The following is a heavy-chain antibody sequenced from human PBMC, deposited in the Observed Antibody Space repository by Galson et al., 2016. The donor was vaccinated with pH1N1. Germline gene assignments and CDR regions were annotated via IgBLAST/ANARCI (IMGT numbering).Heavy chain of an antibody. V-gene: IGHV3-9*01. D-gene: IGHD1-26*01. CDR1: GFTFDNYA. J-gene: IGHJ4*02. CDR2: ISWNSGST. Sequence: SLRLSCAASGFTFDNYAMHWVRQSSGKGLEWVTGISWNSGSTGFADSVKGRFTISRDNAKNSLFLQMNSLRAEDTALYYCAKVGGFYYGTFDYWGQGTLVTVSS. CDR3: AKVGGFYYGTFDY.